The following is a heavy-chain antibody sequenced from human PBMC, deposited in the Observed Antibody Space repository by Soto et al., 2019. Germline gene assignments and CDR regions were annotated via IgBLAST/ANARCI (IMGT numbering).Heavy chain of an antibody. J-gene: IGHJ6*02. V-gene: IGHV4-39*01. CDR2: IYYSGST. Sequence: PXGTLSLTCTVSGGSISSSSYYWGWIRQPPGKGLEWIGSIYYSGSTYYNPSLKSRVTISVDTSKNQFSLKLSSVTAADTAVYYCIVAGCWGRGSRNYYYYGMDVWGQGTTVTVSS. D-gene: IGHD3-16*01. CDR3: IVAGCWGRGSRNYYYYGMDV. CDR1: GGSISSSSYY.